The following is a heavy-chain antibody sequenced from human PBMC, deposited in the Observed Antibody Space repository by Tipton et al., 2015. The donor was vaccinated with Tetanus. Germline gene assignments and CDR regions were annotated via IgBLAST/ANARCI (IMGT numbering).Heavy chain of an antibody. Sequence: SLRLSCAASGFTFRSYGMSWVRQAPGKGLEWVSHMSASDSSTYYADSVKGRITISRDNSKNTLFLQMNSLKGEDTAVYYCAKEFQRARIRFFDSWGQGTQVTASS. V-gene: IGHV3-23*01. CDR1: GFTFRSYG. CDR3: AKEFQRARIRFFDS. J-gene: IGHJ4*02. CDR2: MSASDSST. D-gene: IGHD2-15*01.